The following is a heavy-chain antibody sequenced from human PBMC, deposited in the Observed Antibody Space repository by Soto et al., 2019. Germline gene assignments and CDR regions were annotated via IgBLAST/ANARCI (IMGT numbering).Heavy chain of an antibody. J-gene: IGHJ5*02. CDR2: IYYSGST. D-gene: IGHD2-2*02. CDR3: ARLIYXVVVPAAIRFPENWFDP. Sequence: PSETLSLTCTVSGGSISSGGYYWSWIRQHPGKGLERIGYIYYSGSTYYNPSLKSRVTISVDTSKNQFSLKLSSVTAADTAVYYCARLIYXVVVPAAIRFPENWFDPWGQGTLVTVSS. V-gene: IGHV4-31*03. CDR1: GGSISSGGYY.